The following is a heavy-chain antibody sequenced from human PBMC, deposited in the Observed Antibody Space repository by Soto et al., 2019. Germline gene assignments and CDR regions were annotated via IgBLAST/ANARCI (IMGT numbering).Heavy chain of an antibody. D-gene: IGHD6-13*01. CDR2: NNPSGGST. J-gene: IGHJ4*02. V-gene: IGHV1-46*03. Sequence: ASVKVSCKASGYTFTSYYMHWVRQAPGQALEWMGINNPSGGSTSYAQKFQGRVTMTRDTATSTVYMELSSLRSEDTAVYYGARVRWQQRVELVYWGQGTLVTVSS. CDR1: GYTFTSYY. CDR3: ARVRWQQRVELVY.